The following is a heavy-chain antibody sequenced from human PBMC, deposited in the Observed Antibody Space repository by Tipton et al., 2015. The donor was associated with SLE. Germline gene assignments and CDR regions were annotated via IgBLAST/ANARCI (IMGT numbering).Heavy chain of an antibody. CDR1: GYSISSGYY. D-gene: IGHD6-6*01. CDR2: IYHSGST. J-gene: IGHJ6*03. Sequence: TLSLTCTVSGYSISSGYYWGWIRQPPGKGLEWIGSIYHSGSTYYNPSLKSRVTISVATSKNQVSLKLTSVTAADTAVYFCARVVNTYYFYMNVWGKGTTVTVSS. V-gene: IGHV4-38-2*02. CDR3: ARVVNTYYFYMNV.